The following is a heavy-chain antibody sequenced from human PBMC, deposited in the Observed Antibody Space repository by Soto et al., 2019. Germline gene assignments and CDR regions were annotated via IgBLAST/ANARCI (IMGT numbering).Heavy chain of an antibody. J-gene: IGHJ5*02. CDR2: IYYSGST. D-gene: IGHD3-3*01. V-gene: IGHV4-59*01. CDR1: GGSISSDY. Sequence: SETLSLTCTVSGGSISSDYWSWIRQPPGKGLEWIGYIYYSGSTNYNPSLKSRVTISVDTSKNQFSLKLSSVTAADTAVYYCASGNDFSVFDPWGQGTLVTVS. CDR3: ASGNDFSVFDP.